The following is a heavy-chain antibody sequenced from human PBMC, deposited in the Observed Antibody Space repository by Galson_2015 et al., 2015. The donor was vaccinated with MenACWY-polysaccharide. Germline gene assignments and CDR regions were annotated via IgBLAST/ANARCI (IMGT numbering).Heavy chain of an antibody. CDR1: GFTISNYW. CDR2: IKQDGSEK. Sequence: SLRLSCAVSGFTISNYWMYWVRQAPGKGLKWVANIKQDGSEKNYVGSVKGRFTISRDNAKNTLYLQMNSLRVEDTAAYCCARILYYWGQGTLVTVSP. J-gene: IGHJ4*02. CDR3: ARILYY. V-gene: IGHV3-7*01.